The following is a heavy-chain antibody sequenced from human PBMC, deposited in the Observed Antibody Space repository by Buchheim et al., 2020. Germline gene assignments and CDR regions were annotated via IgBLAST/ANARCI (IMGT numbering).Heavy chain of an antibody. J-gene: IGHJ4*02. CDR2: IYYSGST. CDR3: AREGRITILGVVTTRGFDY. CDR1: GGSISSGGYY. Sequence: QVQLQESGPGLVKPSQTLSLTCTVSGGSISSGGYYWSWIRQHPGKGLEWIGYIYYSGSTYYNPSLKRRLTISVDTSKKQFSLKLSSVTAADTAVYYCAREGRITILGVVTTRGFDYWGQGTL. D-gene: IGHD3-3*01. V-gene: IGHV4-31*03.